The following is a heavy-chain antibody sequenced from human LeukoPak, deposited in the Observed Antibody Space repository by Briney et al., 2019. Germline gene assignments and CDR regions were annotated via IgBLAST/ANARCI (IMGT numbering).Heavy chain of an antibody. CDR1: GGSISSYY. CDR2: IYYSGST. CDR3: YYYMDV. V-gene: IGHV4-59*04. Sequence: SETLSLTCTVSGGSISSYYWSWIRQPPGKGLEWIGSIYYSGSTYYNPSLKSRVTISVDTSKNQFSLKLSSVTAADTAVYYCYYYMDVWGKGTTVTVSS. J-gene: IGHJ6*03.